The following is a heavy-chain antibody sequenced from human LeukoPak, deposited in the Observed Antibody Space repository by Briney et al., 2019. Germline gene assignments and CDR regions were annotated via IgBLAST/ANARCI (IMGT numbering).Heavy chain of an antibody. D-gene: IGHD3-3*01. Sequence: GGSLRLSCAASGFTFSSYWMSWVRQASGKGLEWVANIKQDGSEKYYVDSVKGRFTISRDNSKNTLYPQMNSLRAEDTAVYYCARIGGPLRFLEWLLVIDYWGQGTLVTVSS. CDR2: IKQDGSEK. J-gene: IGHJ4*02. V-gene: IGHV3-7*01. CDR3: ARIGGPLRFLEWLLVIDY. CDR1: GFTFSSYW.